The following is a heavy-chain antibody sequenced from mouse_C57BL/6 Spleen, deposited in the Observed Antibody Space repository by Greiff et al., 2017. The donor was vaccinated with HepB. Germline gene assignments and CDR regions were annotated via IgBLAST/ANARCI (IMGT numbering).Heavy chain of an antibody. CDR2: IDPENGDT. D-gene: IGHD1-1*01. CDR3: TTPTVVATDAY. J-gene: IGHJ3*01. CDR1: GFNIKDDY. Sequence: VQLKQSGAELVRPGASVKLSCTASGFNIKDDYMHWVKQRPEQGLEWIGWIDPENGDTEYASKFQGKATITADTSSNTAYLQLSSLTSEDTAVYYCTTPTVVATDAYWGQGTLVTVSA. V-gene: IGHV14-4*01.